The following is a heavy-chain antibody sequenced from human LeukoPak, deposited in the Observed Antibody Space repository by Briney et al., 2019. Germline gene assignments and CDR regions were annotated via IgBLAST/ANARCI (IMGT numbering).Heavy chain of an antibody. J-gene: IGHJ6*02. V-gene: IGHV6-1*01. Sequence: SHTLSLACVISGDSVSSNSASWTWIRQSTSRGLEGLGRTYYRSKWYNDYAVSVKSRITINPDTSRNHFSLQLSSVTPEDTAVYYCVRGFYTMSVWGQGTTVTVSS. D-gene: IGHD3-22*01. CDR2: TYYRSKWYN. CDR1: GDSVSSNSAS. CDR3: VRGFYTMSV.